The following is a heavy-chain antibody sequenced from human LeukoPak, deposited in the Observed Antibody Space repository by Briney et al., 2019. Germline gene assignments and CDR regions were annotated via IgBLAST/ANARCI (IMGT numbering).Heavy chain of an antibody. D-gene: IGHD2-2*01. J-gene: IGHJ4*02. CDR1: GYTFTGYY. Sequence: ASVTVSCKASGYTFTGYYVHWVRQAPGQGLEWMGWINPNSGGTNYARNFQGRVTMTRDTSISTAYMELSSLRSDDTAVYFCARAGTGCSSTSCYPVYFDYWGQGTLVTVSS. CDR2: INPNSGGT. V-gene: IGHV1-2*02. CDR3: ARAGTGCSSTSCYPVYFDY.